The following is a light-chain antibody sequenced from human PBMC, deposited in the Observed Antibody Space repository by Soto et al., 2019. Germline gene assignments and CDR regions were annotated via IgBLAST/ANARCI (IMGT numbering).Light chain of an antibody. V-gene: IGLV2-14*01. CDR3: SSYTTSGTWV. Sequence: QSALTQPASVSGSPGQSITISCTGTSTDVGTYKYVSWFQQHPGKVPKLMIYEVTNRPSGVSNRFSGSKSGGTASLTISGLQAEDEADYYCSSYTTSGTWVFGGGTKLTVL. J-gene: IGLJ3*02. CDR1: STDVGTYKY. CDR2: EVT.